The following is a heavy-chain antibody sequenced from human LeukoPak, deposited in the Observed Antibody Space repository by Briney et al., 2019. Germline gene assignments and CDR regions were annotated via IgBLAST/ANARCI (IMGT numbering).Heavy chain of an antibody. CDR3: TSLLADLQGYYFDY. Sequence: ASVKVSCKASGYTFTTYAMNWVRQAPGQGLEWMGWINPNSGGTNYAQKFQGRVTMTEDTSTDTAYMELSSLRSEDTALYYCTSLLADLQGYYFDYWGQGTLVTVSS. D-gene: IGHD6-19*01. J-gene: IGHJ4*02. CDR1: GYTFTTYA. V-gene: IGHV1-8*02. CDR2: INPNSGGT.